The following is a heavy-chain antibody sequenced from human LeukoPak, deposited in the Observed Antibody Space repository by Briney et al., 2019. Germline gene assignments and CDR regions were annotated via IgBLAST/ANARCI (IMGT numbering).Heavy chain of an antibody. CDR3: ARGRDYGDIRGRLMDY. CDR1: GFIFSDYY. CDR2: ISSSGTII. J-gene: IGHJ4*02. V-gene: IGHV3-11*01. Sequence: GGSLRLSCAASGFIFSDYYVNWIRQAPGKGLEWVSYISSSGTIIYYVDSVKGRFTISRDDAKNSLYLQMNSLRAEDTAVYYCARGRDYGDIRGRLMDYWGQGTLVTVSS. D-gene: IGHD4-17*01.